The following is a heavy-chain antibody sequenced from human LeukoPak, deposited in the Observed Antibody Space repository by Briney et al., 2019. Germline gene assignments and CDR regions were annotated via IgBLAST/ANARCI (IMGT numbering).Heavy chain of an antibody. CDR2: ITSSSNTI. CDR3: RRIAAAGTSD. Sequence: GSLRLSCAASGFTFNSYSMCWVRQAPGKGLEWLSYITSSSNTIYYADSVKGRFTISRDNAKNSLYLQMNSLRAEDTAVYYCRRIAAAGTSDWGQGTLVTVSS. CDR1: GFTFNSYS. D-gene: IGHD6-13*01. J-gene: IGHJ4*02. V-gene: IGHV3-48*04.